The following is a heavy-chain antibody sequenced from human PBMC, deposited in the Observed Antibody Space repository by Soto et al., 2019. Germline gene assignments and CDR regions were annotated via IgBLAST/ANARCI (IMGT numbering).Heavy chain of an antibody. D-gene: IGHD3-16*01. Sequence: GGSLRLSCAASEFTFSSYAMSWVRQAPNKGLEWVSTISGSGATTYYADSAKGRFTISRDNSRNTLYLQMNSLRVEDTAVYYCARDGRGLGKLSLFEYWGQGTLVTVPS. CDR1: EFTFSSYA. V-gene: IGHV3-23*01. J-gene: IGHJ4*02. CDR3: ARDGRGLGKLSLFEY. CDR2: ISGSGATT.